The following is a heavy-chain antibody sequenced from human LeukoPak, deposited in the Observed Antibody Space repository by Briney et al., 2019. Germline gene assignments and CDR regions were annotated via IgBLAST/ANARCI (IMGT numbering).Heavy chain of an antibody. J-gene: IGHJ4*02. D-gene: IGHD3-22*01. CDR3: ARGGYYDSSGYYNFDY. CDR1: GYTFTSYY. CDR2: INPSGGST. V-gene: IGHV1-46*01. Sequence: HGASVKVSCKASGYTFTSYYMHWVRQAPGQGLEWMGIINPSGGSTSYAQKFQGRVTMTRDTSTSTVYMELSSLRSEDTAVYYCARGGYYDSSGYYNFDYWGQGTLVTVSS.